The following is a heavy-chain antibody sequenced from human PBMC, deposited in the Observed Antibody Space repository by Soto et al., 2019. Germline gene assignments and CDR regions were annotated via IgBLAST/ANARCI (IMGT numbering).Heavy chain of an antibody. Sequence: ASVKVSCKSSGYTFTSYGISWVRQAPGQGLEWMGWISAYNGNTNYAQKLQGRVTMTTDTSTSTAYMELRSLRSDDTAVYYCARFRCSGGSCYYDYWGQGTLVTVSS. CDR2: ISAYNGNT. V-gene: IGHV1-18*01. CDR3: ARFRCSGGSCYYDY. CDR1: GYTFTSYG. J-gene: IGHJ4*03. D-gene: IGHD2-15*01.